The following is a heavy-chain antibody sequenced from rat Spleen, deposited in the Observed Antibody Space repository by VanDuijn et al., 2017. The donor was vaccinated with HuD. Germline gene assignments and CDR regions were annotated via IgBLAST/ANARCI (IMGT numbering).Heavy chain of an antibody. CDR3: ARAGSAAISLGNWFAY. D-gene: IGHD1-2*01. CDR2: IWGNGNT. J-gene: IGHJ3*01. CDR1: GFSLSSYG. V-gene: IGHV2-13*01. Sequence: QVQLKESGPGPVQPSQTLSLTCTVSGFSLSSYGVIWVRQPPGKGLEWMGLIWGNGNTNYNSALKSRLSISRDTSKSQVFLSMSSLQTEDTATYYCARAGSAAISLGNWFAYWGQGTLVTVSS.